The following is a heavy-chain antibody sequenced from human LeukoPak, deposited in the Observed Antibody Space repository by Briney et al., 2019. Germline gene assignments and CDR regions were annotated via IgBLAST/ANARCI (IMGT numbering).Heavy chain of an antibody. D-gene: IGHD6-13*01. J-gene: IGHJ4*02. Sequence: GGSLRLSCAASGFTFSSYSMNWVRQAPGKGLEWVSYISSSSTIYYADSVKGRFTISRDNAKNSLYLQMNSLRDEDTAVYYCARVIAAAGKALDYWGQGTLVTVSS. CDR2: ISSSSTI. CDR3: ARVIAAAGKALDY. V-gene: IGHV3-48*02. CDR1: GFTFSSYS.